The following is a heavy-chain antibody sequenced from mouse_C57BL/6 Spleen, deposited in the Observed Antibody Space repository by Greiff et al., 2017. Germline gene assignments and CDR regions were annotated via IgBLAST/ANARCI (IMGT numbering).Heavy chain of an antibody. V-gene: IGHV1-50*01. CDR3: ARTRRGYAMDY. CDR1: GYTFTSYW. CDR2: IDPSDRYT. J-gene: IGHJ4*01. Sequence: QVQLQQPGAELVKPGASVKLSCKASGYTFTSYWMQWVKQRPGQGLEWIGEIDPSDRYTNYKQKFKGKATLTVDTSSSTAYMQLSSLTSADSAVYYCARTRRGYAMDYWGQGTSVTVSS.